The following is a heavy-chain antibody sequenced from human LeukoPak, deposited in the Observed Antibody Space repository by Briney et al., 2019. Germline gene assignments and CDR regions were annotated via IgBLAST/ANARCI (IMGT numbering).Heavy chain of an antibody. CDR2: IYYSGST. J-gene: IGHJ4*02. Sequence: SETLSLTCTVSGGSISSYYWSWIRPPPGKGLEWIGYIYYSGSTNYNPSLKSRVTISVDTSKNQFSLKLSSVTAADTAVYYCARGTDTAMARWIDYWGQGTLVTVSS. V-gene: IGHV4-59*01. CDR3: ARGTDTAMARWIDY. D-gene: IGHD5-18*01. CDR1: GGSISSYY.